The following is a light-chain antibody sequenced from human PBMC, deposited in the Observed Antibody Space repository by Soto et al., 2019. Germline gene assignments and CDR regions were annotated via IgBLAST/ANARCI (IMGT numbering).Light chain of an antibody. CDR2: WAS. J-gene: IGKJ1*01. V-gene: IGKV4-1*01. CDR3: QQYYSTLTWT. Sequence: DIVMTHSPDSLSGSLVEMATINFKSSHSVVYSSNNKNYLAWSQQKPGQPPKLLIYWASTRESGVPDRFSGSGSGTDFTLTISSLQAEDVAVYYCQQYYSTLTWTFGQGTRWIS. CDR1: HSVVYSSNNKNY.